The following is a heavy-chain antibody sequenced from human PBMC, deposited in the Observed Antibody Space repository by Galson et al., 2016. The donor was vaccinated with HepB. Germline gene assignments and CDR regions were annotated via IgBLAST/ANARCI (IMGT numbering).Heavy chain of an antibody. CDR2: IYHSGDT. CDR3: ARAEKYSSGWYGFIDY. V-gene: IGHV4-4*02. CDR1: GDSIRTNNW. J-gene: IGHJ4*02. Sequence: SETLSLTCAVSGDSIRTNNWWHWVRQFPGKGLEWIGEIYHSGDTNYNPSLKSRVTMSVDRSKNQFSLQLSAVTAADTVVYYCARAEKYSSGWYGFIDYWGQGTLVSVSS. D-gene: IGHD6-19*01.